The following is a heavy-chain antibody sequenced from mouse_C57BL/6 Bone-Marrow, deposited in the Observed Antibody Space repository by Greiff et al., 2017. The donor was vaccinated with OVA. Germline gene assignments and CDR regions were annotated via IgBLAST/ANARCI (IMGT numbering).Heavy chain of an antibody. Sequence: EVQLQQSGAELVRPGASVKLSCTASGFNIKDDYMHWVKQRPEQGLEWIGWIDPENGDTEYASKFQGKATITADTSSNTAYLQLSSLTSEDTAVYYCIYYSGPWYFDVWGTGTTVTVSS. CDR2: IDPENGDT. D-gene: IGHD1-1*01. CDR1: GFNIKDDY. J-gene: IGHJ1*03. V-gene: IGHV14-4*01. CDR3: IYYSGPWYFDV.